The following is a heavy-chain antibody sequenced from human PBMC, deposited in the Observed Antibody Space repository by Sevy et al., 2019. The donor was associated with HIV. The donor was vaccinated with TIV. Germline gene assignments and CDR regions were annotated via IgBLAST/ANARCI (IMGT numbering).Heavy chain of an antibody. V-gene: IGHV3-33*01. D-gene: IGHD6-19*01. CDR2: IWYDGSNK. Sequence: GGSLRLSCVASGFTFSTYGMHWVRQAPGKGLEWVAVIWYDGSNKDYVDSVKGRFTISRDNSKDTLYLQMNSLRAEDTSVYYCARENIVLAGIGYYFDHWGQGTAVTVSS. J-gene: IGHJ4*02. CDR3: ARENIVLAGIGYYFDH. CDR1: GFTFSTYG.